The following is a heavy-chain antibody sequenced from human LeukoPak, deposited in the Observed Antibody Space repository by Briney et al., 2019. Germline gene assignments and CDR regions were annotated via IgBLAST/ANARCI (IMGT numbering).Heavy chain of an antibody. V-gene: IGHV3-23*01. CDR1: GFTFSSYA. D-gene: IGHD6-13*01. CDR2: ISGSGGST. Sequence: PGGSLRLSCAASGFTFSSYAMSWVRQAPGKGLEWVSAISGSGGSTCYADSVKGRFTISRDSSKNTLYLQMNSLRAEDTAVYYCAKLSSSWYYFWDYWGQGTLVTVSS. CDR3: AKLSSSWYYFWDY. J-gene: IGHJ4*02.